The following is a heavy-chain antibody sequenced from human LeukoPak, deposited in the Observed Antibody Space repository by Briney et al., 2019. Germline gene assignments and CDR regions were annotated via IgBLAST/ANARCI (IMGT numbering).Heavy chain of an antibody. J-gene: IGHJ4*02. CDR3: AKALGELLNY. CDR1: GFTFSSYW. D-gene: IGHD1-26*01. CDR2: IKQDGSEK. V-gene: IGHV3-7*01. Sequence: PGGSLRLSCAASGFTFSSYWMSWVRQAPGKGLEWVANIKQDGSEKYYADSVKGRFTISRDNSKNTLYLQMNSLRAEDTAVYYCAKALGELLNYWGQGTLVTVSS.